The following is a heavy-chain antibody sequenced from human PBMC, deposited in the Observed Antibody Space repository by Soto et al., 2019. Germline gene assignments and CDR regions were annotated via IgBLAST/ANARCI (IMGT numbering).Heavy chain of an antibody. CDR1: GFTFSSYW. V-gene: IGHV3-7*05. J-gene: IGHJ6*02. D-gene: IGHD6-13*01. CDR2: IKQDGSEK. CDR3: AREPRIAAAWYYYYGMDV. Sequence: GGSLRLSCAASGFTFSSYWMSWVRQAPGKGLEWVANIKQDGSEKYYVDSVKGRFTISRDNAKNSLYLQMNSLRAEDTAVYYCAREPRIAAAWYYYYGMDVWGQGTTVTVSS.